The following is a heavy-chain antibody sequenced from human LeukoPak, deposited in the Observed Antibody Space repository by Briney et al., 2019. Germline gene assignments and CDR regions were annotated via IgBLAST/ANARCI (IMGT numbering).Heavy chain of an antibody. CDR1: DYSISSAYY. Sequence: ASETLSLTCAVSDYSISSAYYWGWIRQPPGKGLEWIGSIYHSGSTDYNPSLKSRVTMSVDTSKNQFSLKLRSVTAADTAVYYCARDQAYCGGDCYFDFWGQGTLVTVSS. J-gene: IGHJ4*02. V-gene: IGHV4-38-2*02. CDR2: IYHSGST. CDR3: ARDQAYCGGDCYFDF. D-gene: IGHD2-21*02.